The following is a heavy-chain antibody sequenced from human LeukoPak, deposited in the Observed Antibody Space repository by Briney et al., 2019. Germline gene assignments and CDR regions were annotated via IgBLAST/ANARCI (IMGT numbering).Heavy chain of an antibody. CDR2: ISSSSSYI. Sequence: GGSLRLSCAASGFTFSSYSMSWVRQAPGKGLEWVSSISSSSSYIYYADSVKGRFTISRDNAKNSLYLHMNSLRAEDTAFYYCARRQQFHSGNDYWGQGTLVTVSS. V-gene: IGHV3-21*04. J-gene: IGHJ4*02. CDR1: GFTFSSYS. D-gene: IGHD6-13*01. CDR3: ARRQQFHSGNDY.